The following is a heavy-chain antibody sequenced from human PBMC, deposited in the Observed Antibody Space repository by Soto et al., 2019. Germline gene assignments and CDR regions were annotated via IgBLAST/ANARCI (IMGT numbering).Heavy chain of an antibody. J-gene: IGHJ4*02. CDR3: ARDEPGNGNDYFDY. D-gene: IGHD2-8*01. V-gene: IGHV1-2*02. Sequence: QVQLVQSGAEVRKPGDSVRVSCKASAYTVTGYYIPWVRQAPGQGPEWMGWMNRNNRDTRYAPQLQGRVTMTRDTSINTAYMDMTRLAPDDTGIYYCARDEPGNGNDYFDYWGQGTLVTVSS. CDR2: MNRNNRDT. CDR1: AYTVTGYY.